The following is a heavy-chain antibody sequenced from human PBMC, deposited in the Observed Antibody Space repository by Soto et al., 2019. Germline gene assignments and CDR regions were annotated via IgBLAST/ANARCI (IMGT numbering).Heavy chain of an antibody. CDR3: AREHDTSGYIIKN. D-gene: IGHD3-22*01. Sequence: GGSLRLSCAASGFTFSSNWMHWVRQAPGKGLVWVSRINSDGSSTYYADSVKGRFTISRDSSKNTLYLQMNTLRAEDTAVYYCAREHDTSGYIIKNWGQGTLVTVSS. CDR1: GFTFSSNW. V-gene: IGHV3-74*01. CDR2: INSDGSST. J-gene: IGHJ4*02.